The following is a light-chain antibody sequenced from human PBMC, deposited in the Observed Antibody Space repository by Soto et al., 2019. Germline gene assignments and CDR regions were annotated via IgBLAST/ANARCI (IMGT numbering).Light chain of an antibody. CDR3: GSWDSSRSAYV. J-gene: IGLJ1*01. Sequence: QSVLTQPPSVSPAPQQKVTISCSGSSTNIGCNSLSCYQQPPGTAPKLLIYDDYNGPSGIPHRFSGSKSDSSATLGIAGFETGDEADYYCGSWDSSRSAYVFGTRAKV. V-gene: IGLV1-51*01. CDR2: DDY. CDR1: STNIGCNS.